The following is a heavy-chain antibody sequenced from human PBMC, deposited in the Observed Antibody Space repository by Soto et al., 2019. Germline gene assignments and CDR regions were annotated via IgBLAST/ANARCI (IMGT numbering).Heavy chain of an antibody. J-gene: IGHJ4*02. CDR3: ARQLELRHYNLYYLDY. D-gene: IGHD1-7*01. CDR1: GGTFSSYA. CDR2: IIPIFGTA. V-gene: IGHV1-69*12. Sequence: QVQLVQSGAEVKKPASSVKVSCKASGGTFSSYAISWVRQAPGQGLEWMGGIIPIFGTANYAQKFQGRVTITADESTSTAYMELSSLSSEDTAVYYCARQLELRHYNLYYLDYWGQGTLVTVSS.